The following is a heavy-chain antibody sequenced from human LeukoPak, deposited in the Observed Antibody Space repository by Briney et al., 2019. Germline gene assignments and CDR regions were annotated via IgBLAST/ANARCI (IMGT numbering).Heavy chain of an antibody. CDR2: IDHRGSS. J-gene: IGHJ4*03. Sequence: KPSETLSLTCAVHGESLSAYFWSWIRQVPGKGLEWIGEIDHRGSSNYNPPLKSRATISVDTSKNHFSLSLTSVTAADTAVYYCATRSSTLAAARCFDDWGQGTVVTVSS. CDR1: GESLSAYF. D-gene: IGHD6-6*01. CDR3: ATRSSTLAAARCFDD. V-gene: IGHV4-34*01.